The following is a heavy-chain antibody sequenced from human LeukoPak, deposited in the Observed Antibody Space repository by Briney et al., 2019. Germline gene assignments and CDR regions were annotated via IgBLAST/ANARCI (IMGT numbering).Heavy chain of an antibody. V-gene: IGHV3-23*01. J-gene: IGHJ4*02. CDR1: GFAFSSFA. Sequence: PVGSLTLSCAASGFAFSSFAMSWVRQAPGKGLDWVSSISGSGGSTYYADSVKGRFTISRDSSKNTLYLQMNSLRAEDTAVYYCAKGVGTNKGGCYFDYWGQGTPV. CDR2: ISGSGGST. CDR3: AKGVGTNKGGCYFDY. D-gene: IGHD1-26*01.